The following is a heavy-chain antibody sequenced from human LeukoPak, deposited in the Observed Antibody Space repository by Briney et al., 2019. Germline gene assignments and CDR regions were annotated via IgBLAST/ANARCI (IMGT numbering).Heavy chain of an antibody. CDR1: GFTFSNYV. V-gene: IGHV3-23*01. D-gene: IGHD2-15*01. Sequence: GGPLRLSCAASGFTFSNYVMSWVRQAPGKGPEWVSGINGGGGSTFYAVSVKGRFTISRDNSKNTLYLQMNSLRAEDTAVYYCVKDGRRSPPCWGQGTLVTVSS. CDR3: VKDGRRSPPC. CDR2: INGGGGST. J-gene: IGHJ4*02.